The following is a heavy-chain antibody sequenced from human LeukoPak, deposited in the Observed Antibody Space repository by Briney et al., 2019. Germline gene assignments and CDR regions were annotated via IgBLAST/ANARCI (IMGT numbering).Heavy chain of an antibody. CDR1: GYSISSGYY. J-gene: IGHJ4*02. CDR2: IYHSGST. Sequence: PSETLSLTCTVSGYSISSGYYWGWIRQPPGKGLEWIGSIYHSGSTYYNPSLESRVTISVDTSKNQFSLKLSSVTAADTAVYYCARDPSGYDYWGQGTLVTVSS. CDR3: ARDPSGYDY. V-gene: IGHV4-38-2*02. D-gene: IGHD1-1*01.